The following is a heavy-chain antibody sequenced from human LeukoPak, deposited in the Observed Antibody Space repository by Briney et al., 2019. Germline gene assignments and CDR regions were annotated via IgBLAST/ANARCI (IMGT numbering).Heavy chain of an antibody. V-gene: IGHV3-11*01. D-gene: IGHD2-15*01. J-gene: IGHJ4*02. CDR2: YSRRGSTI. Sequence: GGSLTLSCTASGFTFSDYYMSWLRQAPGKGLEGVSYYSRRGSTIYYAHYVKGRFTISRDNAKNSLYLQMNSLRAEYTAVYYCARDPPVVVAATSGNYWGQGTLVTVSS. CDR1: GFTFSDYY. CDR3: ARDPPVVVAATSGNY.